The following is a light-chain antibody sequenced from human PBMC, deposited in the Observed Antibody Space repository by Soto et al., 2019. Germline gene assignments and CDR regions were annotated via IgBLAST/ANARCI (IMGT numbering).Light chain of an antibody. V-gene: IGKV3-11*01. J-gene: IGKJ3*01. CDR2: DAS. CDR3: QQRSNWPGFT. CDR1: QSVSSY. Sequence: EVVLTQSPGTLSLSPGERATLSCRASQSVSSYLAWYQQKPGQAPRLLIDDASNRATGIPARFSGSGSGTDFTPTISSLEPEDFAVYYCQQRSNWPGFTFGPGTKVDIK.